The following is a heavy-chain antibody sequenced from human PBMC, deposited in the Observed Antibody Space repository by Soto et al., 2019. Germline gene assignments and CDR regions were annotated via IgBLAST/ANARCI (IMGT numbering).Heavy chain of an antibody. J-gene: IGHJ6*02. D-gene: IGHD3-3*01. CDR2: ISYDERNK. CDR1: GFTFSDYG. CDR3: ANTNYDFWGMDV. V-gene: IGHV3-30*18. Sequence: PGGSLRLSCAASGFTFSDYGMHWVRQAPGKGLEWVAVISYDERNKYYADSVKGRFTISRDNSKNTLYLQMNSLRAEDTAMYYCANTNYDFWGMDVWGQGPTVNV.